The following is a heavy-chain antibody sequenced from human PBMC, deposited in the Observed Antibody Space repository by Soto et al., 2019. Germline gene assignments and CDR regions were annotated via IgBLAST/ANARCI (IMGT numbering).Heavy chain of an antibody. CDR2: IYYSGST. CDR1: GGSISSSGYY. V-gene: IGHV4-39*01. J-gene: IGHJ4*02. Sequence: SETLSLTCTVSGGSISSSGYYWGWIRQPPGKGLEWIGSIYYSGSTYYNPSLKSRVTISVDTSKNQFSLKLSSVTAADTAVYYCARRAPPRHYGDYPDYWGQGTLVTVS. D-gene: IGHD4-17*01. CDR3: ARRAPPRHYGDYPDY.